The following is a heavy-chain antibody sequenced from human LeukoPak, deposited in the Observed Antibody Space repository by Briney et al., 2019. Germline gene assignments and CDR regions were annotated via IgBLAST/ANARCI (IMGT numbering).Heavy chain of an antibody. D-gene: IGHD5-12*01. CDR3: ARVVDIVATIGGFDY. Sequence: SQTLSLTCTVSGGSISSGDYYWSWIRQPPGKGLEWIGYIYYSGSTYYNPSLKSRVTISVDTSKNQFSLKLSSVTAADTAVYYCARVVDIVATIGGFDYRGQGTLVTVSS. V-gene: IGHV4-30-4*01. J-gene: IGHJ4*02. CDR1: GGSISSGDYY. CDR2: IYYSGST.